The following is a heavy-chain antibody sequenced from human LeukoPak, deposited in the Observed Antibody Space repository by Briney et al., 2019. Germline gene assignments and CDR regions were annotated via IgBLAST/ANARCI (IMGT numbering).Heavy chain of an antibody. V-gene: IGHV4-34*01. CDR2: VTHTGFT. Sequence: PSETLSLTCAACGGPFSDYYWSWIRKPPGKGLEWIGEVTHTGFTNYNPSLESRVVISVDTYNNQFSLKATSVAAADTAVYYCARGSNWFDPWGQGTLVTVSS. CDR1: GGPFSDYY. J-gene: IGHJ5*02. CDR3: ARGSNWFDP.